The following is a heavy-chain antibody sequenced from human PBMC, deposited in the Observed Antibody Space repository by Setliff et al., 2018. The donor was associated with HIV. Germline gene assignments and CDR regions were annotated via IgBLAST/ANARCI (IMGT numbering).Heavy chain of an antibody. CDR1: GFTFSTYA. J-gene: IGHJ4*02. CDR3: VTDQITMIREFFTTGFDF. D-gene: IGHD3-22*01. CDR2: ISGSGGTT. V-gene: IGHV3-23*01. Sequence: GGSLRLSCEASGFTFSTYAMSWVRQAPGKGLEWVSAISGSGGTTYYADSVKGRFTFSRDNSKNTLYLQMNSLKAEDTAMYYCVTDQITMIREFFTTGFDFWGQGTQVTVSS.